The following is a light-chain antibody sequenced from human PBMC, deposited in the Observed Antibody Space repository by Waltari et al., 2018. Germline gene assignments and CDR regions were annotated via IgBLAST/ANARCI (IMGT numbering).Light chain of an antibody. V-gene: IGLV2-14*01. CDR1: SSDVGGYNY. CDR3: SSYTSSSTLV. CDR2: EVS. Sequence: QSALTQPASVSGSPGQSITISCTGTSSDVGGYNYVSWYQQHPGKAPKLMIYEVSNRPSGVSSLFSGSNSGNTASLTISGLQAEDEADYYCSSYTSSSTLVVGGGTKLTVL. J-gene: IGLJ3*02.